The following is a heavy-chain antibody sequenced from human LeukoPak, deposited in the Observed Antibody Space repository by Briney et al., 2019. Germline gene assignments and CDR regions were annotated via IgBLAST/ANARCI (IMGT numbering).Heavy chain of an antibody. V-gene: IGHV3-30*18. CDR2: ISYDGSNK. CDR1: GFTFSSYG. CDR3: AKVGCSGGSCYPGGYYYYYGMDV. J-gene: IGHJ6*02. Sequence: GGSLRLSCAASGFTFSSYGMHWVRQAPGKGLEWVAVISYDGSNKYYADSVKGRFTISRDNSKSTLYLQMNSLRAEDTAVYYCAKVGCSGGSCYPGGYYYYYGMDVWGQGTTVTVSS. D-gene: IGHD2-15*01.